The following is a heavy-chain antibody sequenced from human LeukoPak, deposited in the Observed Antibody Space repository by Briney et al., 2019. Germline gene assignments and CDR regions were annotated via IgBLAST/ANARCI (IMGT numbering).Heavy chain of an antibody. CDR3: ARDLCSSTSCYFFYYYYGMDV. J-gene: IGHJ6*02. V-gene: IGHV1-3*01. CDR1: GYTFTSYA. Sequence: GASVKVSCKASGYTFTSYAMHWVRQAPGEKLEWRGWINAGYDNTKYSQKYQGRVTITRDTSASTAYMELSSLRSEDTAVYYCARDLCSSTSCYFFYYYYGMDVWGQGTTVTVSS. D-gene: IGHD2-2*01. CDR2: INAGYDNT.